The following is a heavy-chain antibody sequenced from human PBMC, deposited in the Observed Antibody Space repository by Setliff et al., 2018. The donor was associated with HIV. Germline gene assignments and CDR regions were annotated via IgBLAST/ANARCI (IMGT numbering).Heavy chain of an antibody. CDR3: ARLSVITNWFDP. Sequence: GESLKISCQGSGFSFTSYWIARVRQMPGKGLEWMGIIYPGDSDTKYSPSFQGQITISADKSINTAYLQWTSLKPSDTAMYYCARLSVITNWFDPWGQGTLVTVSS. V-gene: IGHV5-51*01. J-gene: IGHJ5*02. D-gene: IGHD3-16*01. CDR2: IYPGDSDT. CDR1: GFSFTSYW.